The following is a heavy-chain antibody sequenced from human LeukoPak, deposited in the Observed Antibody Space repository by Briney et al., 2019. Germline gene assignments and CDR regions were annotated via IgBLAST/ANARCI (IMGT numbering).Heavy chain of an antibody. CDR1: GFTFSSYW. D-gene: IGHD5-12*01. CDR3: ARAPSSAYSYQDY. CDR2: ITSDGSST. J-gene: IGHJ4*02. Sequence: SGGSLRLSCAASGFTFSSYWMHWVRQAPGKGLVWVSRITSDGSSTTYADSVKGRFTISRDNAKNTLYLQMSSLRAEDTAVYYCARAPSSAYSYQDYWGQGTQVTVSS. V-gene: IGHV3-74*01.